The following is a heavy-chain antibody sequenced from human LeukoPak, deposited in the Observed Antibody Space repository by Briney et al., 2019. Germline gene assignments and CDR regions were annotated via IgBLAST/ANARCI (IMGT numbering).Heavy chain of an antibody. D-gene: IGHD3-22*01. CDR3: AREKGSHYYDSSGPSPFDY. CDR2: INPNSGGT. J-gene: IGHJ4*02. CDR1: GYSFTGYY. Sequence: ASVKVSCKASGYSFTGYYLHWVRQAPGQGLEWMGWINPNSGGTNYAQKFQGRVTMTRDTSISTAYMELSRLRSDDTAVYYCAREKGSHYYDSSGPSPFDYWGQGTLVTVSS. V-gene: IGHV1-2*02.